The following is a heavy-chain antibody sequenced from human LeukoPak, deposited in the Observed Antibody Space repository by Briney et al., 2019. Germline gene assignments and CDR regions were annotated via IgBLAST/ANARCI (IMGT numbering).Heavy chain of an antibody. CDR2: ISYDGSNK. V-gene: IGHV3-30*04. Sequence: GGSLRLSCTASGFTFGDFAMSWVRQAPGKGLEWVAVISYDGSNKYYADSVKGRFTISRDNSKNTLYLQMNSLRAEDTAVYYCAREEDSAGAFDIWGQGTTVTISS. CDR1: GFTFGDFA. J-gene: IGHJ3*02. CDR3: AREEDSAGAFDI.